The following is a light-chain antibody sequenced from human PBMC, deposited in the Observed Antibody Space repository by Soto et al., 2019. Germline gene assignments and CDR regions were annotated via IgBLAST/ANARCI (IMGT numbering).Light chain of an antibody. CDR1: QDIANF. CDR2: AAS. Sequence: DIQMTQSPSSLSTSVGDRVSITCRASQDIANFLAWYQQKPGKVPTLLIYAASILQSGVPSRFSGTASGTDFTLTISSLQPEDVATYSCQKDNSPPRTFGQGTKVEI. J-gene: IGKJ1*01. V-gene: IGKV1-27*01. CDR3: QKDNSPPRT.